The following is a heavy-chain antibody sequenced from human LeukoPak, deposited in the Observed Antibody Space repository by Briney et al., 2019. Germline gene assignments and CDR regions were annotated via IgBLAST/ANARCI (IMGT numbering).Heavy chain of an antibody. CDR2: IYYSGST. Sequence: SETLSLTCTVSGGSISSYYWSWIRQPPGKGLEWIGYIYYSGSTNYNPSLKSRVTISVDTSKNQFSLKLSSVTAADTAVYYCARDDSFHGGAFDIWGQGTMVTVS. J-gene: IGHJ3*02. D-gene: IGHD4-23*01. V-gene: IGHV4-59*01. CDR3: ARDDSFHGGAFDI. CDR1: GGSISSYY.